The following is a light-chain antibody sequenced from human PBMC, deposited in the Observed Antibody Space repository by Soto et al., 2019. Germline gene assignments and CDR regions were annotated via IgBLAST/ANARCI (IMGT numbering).Light chain of an antibody. CDR1: SSDVGGYNY. V-gene: IGLV2-14*01. CDR3: SSFTSSTTRI. Sequence: QSVLTQPASVSGSPGHSITISCTGTSSDVGGYNYVSWYQQHPGKAHKLMIYDVSNRPSGVSDRFSGSKSGNTASLTISGLQAEDEADYFCSSFTSSTTRIFGTGTKAPS. J-gene: IGLJ1*01. CDR2: DVS.